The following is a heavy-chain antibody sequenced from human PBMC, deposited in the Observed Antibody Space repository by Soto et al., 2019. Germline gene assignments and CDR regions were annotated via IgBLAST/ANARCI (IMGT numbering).Heavy chain of an antibody. CDR1: GGSFSGYY. J-gene: IGHJ4*02. CDR3: ARSLVTSGYYYLFDH. V-gene: IGHV4-34*01. Sequence: SETLSLTCAVYGGSFSGYYWSWIRQPPGTGLEWIGEINHSGSTNYNPSLKSRVTISVDTSKNQFSLKLSSVTAADTAVYYCARSLVTSGYYYLFDHWGQGTLVTVSS. D-gene: IGHD3-22*01. CDR2: INHSGST.